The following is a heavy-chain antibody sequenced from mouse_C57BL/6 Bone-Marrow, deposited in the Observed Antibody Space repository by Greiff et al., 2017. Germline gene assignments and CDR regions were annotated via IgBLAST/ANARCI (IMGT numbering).Heavy chain of an antibody. J-gene: IGHJ1*03. CDR1: GFTFTDYY. CDR2: IRNKANGYTT. CDR3: ASLYGSSYVGYFDV. D-gene: IGHD1-1*01. Sequence: EVQGVESGGGLVQPGGSLSLSCAASGFTFTDYYMSWVRQPPGKALEWLGFIRNKANGYTTEYSASVKGRFTISRDNSQSILYLQMKALRAEDSATYDCASLYGSSYVGYFDVWGTGTTVTVSS. V-gene: IGHV7-3*01.